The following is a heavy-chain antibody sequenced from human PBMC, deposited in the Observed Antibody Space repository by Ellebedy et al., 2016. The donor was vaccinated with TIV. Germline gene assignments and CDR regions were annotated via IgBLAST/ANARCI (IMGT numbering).Heavy chain of an antibody. D-gene: IGHD5-18*01. CDR3: ARVPSYSSGYDLDH. CDR1: GYTFTSYY. CDR2: INPTIGST. V-gene: IGHV1-46*01. Sequence: AASVKVSCKASGYTFTSYYMHWVRQAPGQGLEWMGLINPTIGSTTYAQKFQGRVTVTSDTSTSTVYMELSSLKSEDTAVYYCARVPSYSSGYDLDHWGQGTLVTVSS. J-gene: IGHJ4*02.